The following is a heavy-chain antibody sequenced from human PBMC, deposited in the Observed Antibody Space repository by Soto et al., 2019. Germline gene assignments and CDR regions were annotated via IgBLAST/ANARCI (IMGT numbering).Heavy chain of an antibody. Sequence: ASVKVSCKASGYTFTGYYMHWVRQAPGQGLEWMGWINPNSGGTNYAQKFQGRVTMTRDTSISTAYMELSRLRSDDTAVYYCASGIYGSGSLAPFDYWGQGTLVTVS. CDR1: GYTFTGYY. J-gene: IGHJ4*02. CDR3: ASGIYGSGSLAPFDY. CDR2: INPNSGGT. V-gene: IGHV1-2*02. D-gene: IGHD3-10*01.